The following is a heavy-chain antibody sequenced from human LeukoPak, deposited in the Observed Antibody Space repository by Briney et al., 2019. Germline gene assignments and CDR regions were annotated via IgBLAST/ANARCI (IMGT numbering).Heavy chain of an antibody. J-gene: IGHJ3*02. CDR1: GGTFSGYY. D-gene: IGHD6-13*01. V-gene: IGHV4-34*01. Sequence: PSETLSLTCAASGGTFSGYYWSWIRQPPGQGLEWIGEINHSGSTNYHTSLKSRVTISVDTSKNQFSLKMSSVTAADTAVYYCARGIAAASGDAFDIWGQGTMVTVSS. CDR2: INHSGST. CDR3: ARGIAAASGDAFDI.